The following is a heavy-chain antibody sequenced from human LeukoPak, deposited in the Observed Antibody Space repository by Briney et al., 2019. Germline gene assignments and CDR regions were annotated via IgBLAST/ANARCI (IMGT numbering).Heavy chain of an antibody. V-gene: IGHV3-30*03. D-gene: IGHD1-26*01. Sequence: GRSLRLSCAASGFTFSSYGMHWVRQAPGKGLEWVAAISYDGSNKFYADSVKGRFTISRDNSKNTLYLQMNSLRAEDTAVYYCARGGSDPPPYYYYGMDVWGQGTTVTVSS. CDR3: ARGGSDPPPYYYYGMDV. J-gene: IGHJ6*02. CDR1: GFTFSSYG. CDR2: ISYDGSNK.